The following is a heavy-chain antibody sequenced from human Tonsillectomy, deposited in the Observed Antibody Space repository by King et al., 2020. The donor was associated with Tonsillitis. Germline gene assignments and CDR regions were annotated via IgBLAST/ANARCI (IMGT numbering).Heavy chain of an antibody. Sequence: LQLQESGPGLVKPSQTLSLTCTVSGVSVSSGDYFWSWIRQPPGKGRECIAYIYYSGTTYYNPSLKSRLTMSLDTTNNNFSLKLNSVTAADTAVYYCARLPLLWFGESGGMDVWGQGTTVTVSS. CDR2: IYYSGTT. CDR1: GVSVSSGDYF. CDR3: ARLPLLWFGESGGMDV. J-gene: IGHJ6*02. D-gene: IGHD3-10*01. V-gene: IGHV4-30-4*01.